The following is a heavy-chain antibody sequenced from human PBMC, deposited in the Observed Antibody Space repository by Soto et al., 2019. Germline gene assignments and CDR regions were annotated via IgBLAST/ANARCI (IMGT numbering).Heavy chain of an antibody. V-gene: IGHV1-2*02. CDR1: GYTFTGYY. Sequence: QVQLVQSGAEVKKPGASVKVSCKASGYTFTGYYMHWVRQAPGQGLEWMGWINPNSGGTNDAQKFQGGGTMTRDTSISTAYMELSRLRSDDTAVYYCARELRRSSLLVDLDYWGQGTLVTVSS. D-gene: IGHD2-15*01. CDR3: ARELRRSSLLVDLDY. J-gene: IGHJ4*02. CDR2: INPNSGGT.